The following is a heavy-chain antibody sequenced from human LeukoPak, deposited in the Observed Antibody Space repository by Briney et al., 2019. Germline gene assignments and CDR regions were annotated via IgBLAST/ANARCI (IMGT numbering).Heavy chain of an antibody. J-gene: IGHJ4*01. Sequence: LRVSCVASVFTFLIYWLHWVRPTPGGGVVWGSSINNHGSTTTSADSARERFPIYRDNAKNTLYLRMNILRAEKPAMYYCARGVAGCWSHWGHGTLVTVSS. CDR2: INNHGSTT. CDR1: VFTFLIYW. CDR3: ARGVAGCWSH. D-gene: IGHD3-3*01. V-gene: IGHV3-74*01.